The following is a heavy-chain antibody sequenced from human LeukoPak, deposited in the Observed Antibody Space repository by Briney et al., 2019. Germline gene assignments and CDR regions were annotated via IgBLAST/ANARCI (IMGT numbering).Heavy chain of an antibody. CDR3: ARLRFDFWSGYTHPYFDY. D-gene: IGHD3-3*01. Sequence: SETLSLTCAVYGGSFSGYYWSWIRQPPGKGLEWIGEVNHSGSTNYNPSLKSRVTISVDTSKIQFSLKLSSVAATDTAVYFCARLRFDFWSGYTHPYFDYWGQGTLVTVSS. J-gene: IGHJ4*02. CDR1: GGSFSGYY. V-gene: IGHV4-34*01. CDR2: VNHSGST.